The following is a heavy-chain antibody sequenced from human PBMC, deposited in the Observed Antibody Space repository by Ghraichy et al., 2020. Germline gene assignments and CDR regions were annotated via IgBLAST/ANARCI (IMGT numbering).Heavy chain of an antibody. D-gene: IGHD3-10*01. J-gene: IGHJ6*04. CDR3: AWGHVDYGPGGMDV. V-gene: IGHV4-4*07. CDR1: GGSISSDY. Sequence: SETLSLTCTVSGGSISSDYWSWIRQPAGKGLEWIGRIYSSGSTNYNPSLKSRVTMSVDTSKNQFSLKLNSVTAADTAVYYCAWGHVDYGPGGMDVWGEGTTVTFSS. CDR2: IYSSGST.